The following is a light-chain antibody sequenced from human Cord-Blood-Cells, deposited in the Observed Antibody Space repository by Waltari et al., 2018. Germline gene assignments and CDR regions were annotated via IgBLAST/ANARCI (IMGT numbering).Light chain of an antibody. CDR1: SSNIGAGYD. J-gene: IGLJ3*02. CDR3: QSYDSSLSGSV. CDR2: GNS. Sequence: QSVLTQPPSVSAAPGQRVPISCTGSSSNIGAGYDAHWYQQLPGTAPKLLIHGNSNRPSGVPDRFSGSKSGTSASLAITGLQAEDEADYYCQSYDSSLSGSVFGGGTKLTVL. V-gene: IGLV1-40*01.